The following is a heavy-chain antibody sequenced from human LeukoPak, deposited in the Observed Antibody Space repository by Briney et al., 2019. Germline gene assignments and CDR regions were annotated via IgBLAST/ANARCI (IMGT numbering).Heavy chain of an antibody. CDR1: GGSISSSSYY. D-gene: IGHD3-10*01. CDR2: IYYSGST. V-gene: IGHV4-39*01. Sequence: SETLSLTCTVSGGSISSSSYYWGWIRQPPGKGLEWIGSIYYSGSTYYNPSLKSRVTISVDTSKNQFSLKLSSVTAADTAVYYCARHLWFGELPDYWGQGTLVTVSS. J-gene: IGHJ4*02. CDR3: ARHLWFGELPDY.